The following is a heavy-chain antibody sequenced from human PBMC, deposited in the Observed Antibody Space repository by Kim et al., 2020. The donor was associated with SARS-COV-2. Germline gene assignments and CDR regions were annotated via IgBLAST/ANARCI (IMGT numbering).Heavy chain of an antibody. CDR2: LSGNSGGT. Sequence: ASVKVSCKASGYTFTDFHMHWVRQAPGQGLEWMGRLSGNSGGTNYAHTFQRRATMPRHPPTRTVYLQLPTPRSDAPAASSCPTSSFLHFHPRRPGTLVT. D-gene: IGHD3-3*02. J-gene: IGHJ5*02. CDR1: GYTFTDFH. V-gene: IGHV1-2*06. CDR3: PTSSFLHFHP.